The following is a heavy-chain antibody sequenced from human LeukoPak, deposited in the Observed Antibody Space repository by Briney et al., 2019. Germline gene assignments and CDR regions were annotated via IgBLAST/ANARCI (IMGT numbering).Heavy chain of an antibody. CDR3: AKDYCRGGNCPLPFFDS. CDR2: IIDVGGT. CDR1: GSTLTEHA. D-gene: IGHD2-15*01. J-gene: IGHJ4*01. Sequence: WGSLRLSCAVSGSTLTEHAWSWVRQAPGEGLEWVSGIIDVGGTYYADSVKGRFTISRDSSKNTLYLQMDSLRAEDTATYYCAKDYCRGGNCPLPFFDSWGHGTLVTVSS. V-gene: IGHV3-23*01.